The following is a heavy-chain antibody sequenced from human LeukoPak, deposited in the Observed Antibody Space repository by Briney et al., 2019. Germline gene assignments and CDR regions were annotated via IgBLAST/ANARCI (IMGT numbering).Heavy chain of an antibody. Sequence: GGSLRLSCAASGFTSSSYWMSWVRQAPGKGLEWVANIKQDGSEKYYVDSVKGRFTISRDNAKNSLYLQMNSLRAEDTAVYYCAREYYGPGNSRTYYYYMDVWGKGTTVTVSS. CDR3: AREYYGPGNSRTYYYYMDV. CDR1: GFTSSSYW. V-gene: IGHV3-7*01. CDR2: IKQDGSEK. J-gene: IGHJ6*03. D-gene: IGHD3-10*01.